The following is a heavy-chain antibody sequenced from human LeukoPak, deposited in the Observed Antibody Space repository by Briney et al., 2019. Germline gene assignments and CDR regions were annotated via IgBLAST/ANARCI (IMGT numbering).Heavy chain of an antibody. V-gene: IGHV1-18*01. CDR3: ARDKAGSSWYTAEYFQH. Sequence: AASVKVSCKASGYTFTSYGISWVRQAPGQGLEWMGWISAYNGNTNYAQKLQGRVTMTTDTSTSTAYMELRSLRSDDTAVYYCARDKAGSSWYTAEYFQHWGQGTLVTVSS. J-gene: IGHJ1*01. D-gene: IGHD6-13*01. CDR2: ISAYNGNT. CDR1: GYTFTSYG.